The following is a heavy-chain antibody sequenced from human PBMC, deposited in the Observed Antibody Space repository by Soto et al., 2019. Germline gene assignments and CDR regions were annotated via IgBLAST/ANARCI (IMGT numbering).Heavy chain of an antibody. CDR3: ARVLRDVLSDRYYWYFDL. V-gene: IGHV4-31*03. CDR1: GASISSGGYY. Sequence: QVQLQESGPRLVKPSQTLSLTCTVSGASISSGGYYWGWIRQHPGKGLEWIGFIYYIGTSYYNPSLESRITLSVDTSKNHFSLNLTSVTAADTAVYYCARVLRDVLSDRYYWYFDLWGRGTLVTVSS. D-gene: IGHD3-16*02. J-gene: IGHJ2*01. CDR2: IYYIGTS.